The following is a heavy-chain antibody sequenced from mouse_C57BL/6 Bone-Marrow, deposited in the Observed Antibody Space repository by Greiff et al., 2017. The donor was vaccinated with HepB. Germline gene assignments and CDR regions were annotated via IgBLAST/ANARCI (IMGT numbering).Heavy chain of an antibody. CDR3: ARGPLGRRGYFDV. V-gene: IGHV3-6*01. Sequence: ESGPGLVKPSQSLSLTCSVTGYSITSGYYWNWIRQFPGNKLEWMGYISYDGSNNYNPSLKNRISITRDTSKNQFFLKLNSVTTEDTATYYCARGPLGRRGYFDVWGTVTTVTVSS. D-gene: IGHD4-1*01. CDR2: ISYDGSN. J-gene: IGHJ1*03. CDR1: GYSITSGYY.